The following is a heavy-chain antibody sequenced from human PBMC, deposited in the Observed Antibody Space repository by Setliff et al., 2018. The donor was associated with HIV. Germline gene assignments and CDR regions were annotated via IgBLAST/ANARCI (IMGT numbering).Heavy chain of an antibody. J-gene: IGHJ4*02. D-gene: IGHD5-18*01. CDR1: GFTFSRYA. Sequence: LRLSCATSGFTFSRYAMSWVRQAPGKGLEWVSSITSRGSAYNADSVKGRFTVSRDNSKNTLYLQMNNLRADDTAMYYCAQGTEYSYGYAGDYWGQGTLVTVSS. V-gene: IGHV3-23*01. CDR2: ITSRGSA. CDR3: AQGTEYSYGYAGDY.